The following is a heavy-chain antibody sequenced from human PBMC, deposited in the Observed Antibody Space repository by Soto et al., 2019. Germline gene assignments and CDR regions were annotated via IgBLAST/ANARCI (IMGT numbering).Heavy chain of an antibody. CDR3: ARQGTGSGDYYYYYYMDV. D-gene: IGHD3-10*01. J-gene: IGHJ6*03. V-gene: IGHV4-39*01. Sequence: SETLSLTCTVSGGSISSSSYYWGWIRQQPGKGQEWIGSIYYSGSTYYNPSLKSRVTISVDTSKNQFSLKLSSVTAADTAVYYCARQGTGSGDYYYYYYMDVWGKGTTVTVSS. CDR1: GGSISSSSYY. CDR2: IYYSGST.